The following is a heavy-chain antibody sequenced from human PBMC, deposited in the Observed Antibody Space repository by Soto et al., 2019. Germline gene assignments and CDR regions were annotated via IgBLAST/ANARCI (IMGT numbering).Heavy chain of an antibody. CDR1: GDSITTPYW. CDR2: IFHSGST. D-gene: IGHD6-13*01. Sequence: SETLSLTCTVSGDSITTPYWWSWVRQPPGRGLEWIGEIFHSGSTNYSPSLRNRVTISVDKSKNQFSLKLTSVTAADTAMYYCARFSIAEVGYFDYWGLGALVTVSS. V-gene: IGHV4-4*02. J-gene: IGHJ4*02. CDR3: ARFSIAEVGYFDY.